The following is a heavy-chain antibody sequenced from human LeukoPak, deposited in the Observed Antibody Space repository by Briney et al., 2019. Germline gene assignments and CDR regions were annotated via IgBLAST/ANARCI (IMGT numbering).Heavy chain of an antibody. CDR2: ISWNSGSI. Sequence: SLRLSCAASGFTFDDYAMHWVRQAPGKGLEWVSGISWNSGSIGYAVSVKGRFTISRDNAKNSLYLQMNSLRAEDTAVYYCARDEVGATTEFDYWGQGTLVTVSS. V-gene: IGHV3-9*01. CDR1: GFTFDDYA. CDR3: ARDEVGATTEFDY. J-gene: IGHJ4*02. D-gene: IGHD1-26*01.